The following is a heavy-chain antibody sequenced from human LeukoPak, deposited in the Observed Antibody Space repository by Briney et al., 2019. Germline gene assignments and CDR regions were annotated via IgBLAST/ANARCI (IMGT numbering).Heavy chain of an antibody. D-gene: IGHD6-13*01. J-gene: IGHJ3*02. Sequence: GGSLRLSCAASGFSFSSHAMHWVRQAPGKGLEYVSAISGNGRGTWYRDSVKGRFSISRDNSEQILYLQMGSLRAEDMAVYFCARASITASGPHDVYDIWGRGTMVTVSS. CDR2: ISGNGRGT. V-gene: IGHV3-64*02. CDR3: ARASITASGPHDVYDI. CDR1: GFSFSSHA.